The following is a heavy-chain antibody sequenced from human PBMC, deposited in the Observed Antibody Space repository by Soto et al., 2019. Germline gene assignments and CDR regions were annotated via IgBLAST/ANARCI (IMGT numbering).Heavy chain of an antibody. D-gene: IGHD3-22*01. Sequence: QVQLVQSGAEVKKPGSSVKVSCKASGGTFSSYAISWVRQAPGQGLEWMGGIIPIFGTANYAQKFQGRVTITADESTSTAYMELSSLRSEDTAVYYCARVGYYYDSSGRYWYFDLWGRGTLVTVSS. V-gene: IGHV1-69*01. CDR1: GGTFSSYA. CDR3: ARVGYYYDSSGRYWYFDL. J-gene: IGHJ2*01. CDR2: IIPIFGTA.